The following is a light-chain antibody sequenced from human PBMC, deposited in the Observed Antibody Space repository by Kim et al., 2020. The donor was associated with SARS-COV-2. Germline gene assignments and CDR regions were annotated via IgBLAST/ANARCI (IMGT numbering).Light chain of an antibody. Sequence: ITLSCTSTSIDFGDYNYVSCYQQHPGKAPHLMIYDVSKRPSGVSHRFSGSKSGNTASLTISGLQAEDEADYYCSSYTSSSTFNWVFGGGTKLTVL. CDR3: SSYTSSSTFNWV. CDR1: SIDFGDYNY. V-gene: IGLV2-14*04. J-gene: IGLJ3*02. CDR2: DVS.